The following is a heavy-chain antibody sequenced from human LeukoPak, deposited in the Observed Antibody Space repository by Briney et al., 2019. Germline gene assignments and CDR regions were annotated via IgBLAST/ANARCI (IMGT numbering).Heavy chain of an antibody. V-gene: IGHV3-23*01. J-gene: IGHJ3*02. CDR2: TSSSDAGT. CDR1: GFTLSTYA. D-gene: IGHD6-19*01. CDR3: GKDYYSSGWPDAFDI. Sequence: GSLRLSCAASGFTLSTYAMSWVRQTPGKGLGWVAATSSSDAGTYHADSVRGRFTISRDNSKNTLYLQMNSLRAEDAAVYYCGKDYYSSGWPDAFDIWGQGTMVTVSS.